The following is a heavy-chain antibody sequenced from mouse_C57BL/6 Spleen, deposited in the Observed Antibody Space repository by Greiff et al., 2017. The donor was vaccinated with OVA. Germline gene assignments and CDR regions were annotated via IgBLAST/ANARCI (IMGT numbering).Heavy chain of an antibody. CDR1: GYTFTDYN. J-gene: IGHJ1*03. CDR3: ARGPITTVVAKDWYFDV. Sequence: VQLKQSGPELVKPGASVKIPCKASGYTFTDYNMDWVKQSHGKSLEWIGDINPNNGGTIYNQKFKGKATLTVDKSSSTAYMELRSLTSEDTAVYYCARGPITTVVAKDWYFDVWGTGTTVTVSS. CDR2: INPNNGGT. V-gene: IGHV1-18*01. D-gene: IGHD1-1*01.